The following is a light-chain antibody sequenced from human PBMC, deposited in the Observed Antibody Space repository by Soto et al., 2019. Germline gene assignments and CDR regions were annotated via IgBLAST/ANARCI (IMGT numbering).Light chain of an antibody. CDR2: GAS. CDR1: QSVSSSY. Sequence: EIVLTQSPGTLSLSPGERATLSCRASQSVSSSYLAWYQQKPGQAPRLFIHGASTRATGVPDRFSGSGSGTDFTLPISRLEPEDFAVYYCQQYGTSPRTFGQGTKVEVK. V-gene: IGKV3-20*01. CDR3: QQYGTSPRT. J-gene: IGKJ1*01.